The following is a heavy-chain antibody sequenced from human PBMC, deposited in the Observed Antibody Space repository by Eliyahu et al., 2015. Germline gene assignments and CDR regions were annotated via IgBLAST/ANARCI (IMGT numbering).Heavy chain of an antibody. J-gene: IGHJ4*02. CDR3: AKDGYSWYWDY. D-gene: IGHD6-13*01. Sequence: EVQVLESGGDLXQSGGSLRXAXAASGXSFSSXAMSWVRQAPGKGLEWVSTVSGGGGGKHYADSVKGRFTISRDNSKSTLYLQLNSLRADDTAVYYCAKDGYSWYWDYWGQGTLVTVSS. V-gene: IGHV3-23*01. CDR2: VSGGGGGK. CDR1: GXSFSSXA.